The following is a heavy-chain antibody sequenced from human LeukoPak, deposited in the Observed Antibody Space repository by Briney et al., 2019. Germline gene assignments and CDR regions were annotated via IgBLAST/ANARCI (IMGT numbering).Heavy chain of an antibody. J-gene: IGHJ5*02. Sequence: ASVKVSCKVSGDSRNELSIHWVRQAPGKGLEWMGGFEPEEGETLHAEKFEGRVNMTEDTSTGTAYLELSSLRSEDMGVYYCATESGASVMGGLDIWGQGILVTVSS. CDR1: GDSRNELS. CDR3: ATESGASVMGGLDI. D-gene: IGHD2-8*01. V-gene: IGHV1-24*01. CDR2: FEPEEGET.